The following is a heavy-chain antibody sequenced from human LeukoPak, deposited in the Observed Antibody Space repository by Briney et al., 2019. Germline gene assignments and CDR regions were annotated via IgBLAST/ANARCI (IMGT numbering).Heavy chain of an antibody. V-gene: IGHV3-48*03. D-gene: IGHD3-10*01. CDR3: ARDFQTVGRGLGDY. CDR1: GFTFSSYE. CDR2: ISSSGSTI. Sequence: GGSLRLSCAASGFTFSSYEMNWVRQAPGKGLGWVSYISSSGSTIYYADSVKGRFTISRDNAKNSLYLQMNSLRAEDTAVYYCARDFQTVGRGLGDYWGQGTLVTVSS. J-gene: IGHJ4*02.